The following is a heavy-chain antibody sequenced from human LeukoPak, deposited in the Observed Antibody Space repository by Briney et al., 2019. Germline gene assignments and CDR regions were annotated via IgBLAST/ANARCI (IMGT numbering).Heavy chain of an antibody. Sequence: SETLSLTCAVYGGSFSGYYWSWIRQPPGEGLEWIGEINHSGSTNYNPSLKSRVTISVDTSKNQFSLKLSSVTAADTAVYYCARLYSCSWSDAFDIWGQGTMVTVSS. J-gene: IGHJ3*02. CDR3: ARLYSCSWSDAFDI. CDR1: GGSFSGYY. D-gene: IGHD6-13*01. V-gene: IGHV4-34*01. CDR2: INHSGST.